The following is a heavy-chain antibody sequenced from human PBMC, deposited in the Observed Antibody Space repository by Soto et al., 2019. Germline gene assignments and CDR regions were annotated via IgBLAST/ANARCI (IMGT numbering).Heavy chain of an antibody. CDR3: ARDGSGYRSRASPMDV. CDR2: IIPIFGTA. J-gene: IGHJ6*01. V-gene: IGHV1-69*01. Sequence: QVQLVQSGAEVKKPGSSVKVSCKASGDTFSSYAISWVRQAPRQGLERMGGIIPIFGTANYAQKFQGRVTISAVEATSTAYMELSSLRSEDTAVYFCARDGSGYRSRASPMDVWGQGNTVTVSS. CDR1: GDTFSSYA. D-gene: IGHD3-22*01.